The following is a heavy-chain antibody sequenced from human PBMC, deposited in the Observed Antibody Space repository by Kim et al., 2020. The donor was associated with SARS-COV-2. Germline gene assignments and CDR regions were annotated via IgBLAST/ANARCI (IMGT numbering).Heavy chain of an antibody. D-gene: IGHD1-7*01. CDR2: IYPGDSDT. Sequence: GESLKISCKGSGYSFTSYWIGWVRQMPGKGLEWMGIIYPGDSDTRYSPSFQGQVTISADKSISTAYLQWSSLKASDTAMYYCARIPMIAGTGTPAGWFDPWGQGTLVTVSS. CDR1: GYSFTSYW. J-gene: IGHJ5*02. V-gene: IGHV5-51*01. CDR3: ARIPMIAGTGTPAGWFDP.